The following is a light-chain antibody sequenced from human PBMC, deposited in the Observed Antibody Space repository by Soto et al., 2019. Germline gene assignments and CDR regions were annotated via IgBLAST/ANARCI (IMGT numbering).Light chain of an antibody. J-gene: IGKJ1*01. V-gene: IGKV3-11*01. CDR2: DAF. CDR1: QRIGSY. CDR3: QHRYNWPQA. Sequence: EVVLTQSPATLSLSPGETATLSCRASQRIGSYLAWYQQRPGQVPRLLIYDAFNRATGIPARFRGSGSGTDFTLTISSLEPEDFAVYYCQHRYNWPQAFGQGTRWIS.